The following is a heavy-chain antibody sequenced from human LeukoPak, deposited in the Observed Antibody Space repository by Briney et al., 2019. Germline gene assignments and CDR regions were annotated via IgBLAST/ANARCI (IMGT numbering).Heavy chain of an antibody. CDR2: ISAYNGNT. D-gene: IGHD4-11*01. Sequence: ASVKVSCKASGYTFTSYGISWVRQAPGQGLEWMGWISAYNGNTNYAQKLQGRVTMTTDTSTSTAYMELRSLRSDDTAVYYCAGEGASNYDPYYYYYYMDVWGKGTTVTVSS. CDR3: AGEGASNYDPYYYYYYMDV. CDR1: GYTFTSYG. J-gene: IGHJ6*03. V-gene: IGHV1-18*01.